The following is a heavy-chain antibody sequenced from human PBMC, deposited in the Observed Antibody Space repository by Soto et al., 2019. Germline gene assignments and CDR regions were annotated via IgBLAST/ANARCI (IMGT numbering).Heavy chain of an antibody. J-gene: IGHJ6*02. D-gene: IGHD1-26*01. CDR2: IIPIFGTA. CDR1: GGTFSSYA. V-gene: IGHV1-69*13. Sequence: SVKVSCKASGGTFSSYAISWVRQAPGQGLGWMGGIIPIFGTANYAQKFQGRVTITADESTSTAYMELSSLRSEDTAVYYCARGNSGSYYPSDYYYGMDVWGQGTTVTVSS. CDR3: ARGNSGSYYPSDYYYGMDV.